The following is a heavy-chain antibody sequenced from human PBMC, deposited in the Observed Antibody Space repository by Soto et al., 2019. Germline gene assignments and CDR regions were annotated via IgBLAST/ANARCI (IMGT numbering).Heavy chain of an antibody. V-gene: IGHV3-23*01. CDR3: VRDWSSNANAVNDN. D-gene: IGHD2-8*02. CDR1: GFTFSSYA. J-gene: IGHJ4*02. CDR2: ISGSGGST. Sequence: GGSLRLSCAASGFTFSSYAMSWVRQAPGKGLEWVSAISGSGGSTYYADSVKARFIISRDNSKNTIYLQMDSLRVEDTAVYYCVRDWSSNANAVNDNWGQGTLVTVSS.